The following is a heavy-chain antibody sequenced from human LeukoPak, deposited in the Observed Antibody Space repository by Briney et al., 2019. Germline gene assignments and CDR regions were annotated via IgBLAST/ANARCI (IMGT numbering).Heavy chain of an antibody. Sequence: GGSLRLSCAASGFTFSSNYMSWVRQAPGKGLEWVSVIYSGGSTYYADSVKGRFTISRDNSKNTLYLQMNSLRAEDTAVYYCARGVDEGASDIWGQGTMVTVSS. V-gene: IGHV3-53*01. CDR2: IYSGGST. J-gene: IGHJ3*02. CDR3: ARGVDEGASDI. CDR1: GFTFSSNY.